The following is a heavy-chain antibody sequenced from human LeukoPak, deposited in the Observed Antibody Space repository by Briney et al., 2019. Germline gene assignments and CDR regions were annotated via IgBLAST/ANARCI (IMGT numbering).Heavy chain of an antibody. J-gene: IGHJ4*02. CDR2: IYHTGST. CDR1: GASISNYY. V-gene: IGHV4-59*01. D-gene: IGHD5-12*01. CDR3: AREDSGYDYSPFYY. Sequence: SETLSLTCTVSGASISNYYWSWIRQPPGKGLEWIGYIYHTGSTSYNPSLKSRVIMSVETSQNQFSLKVRSVTAADTAVYYCAREDSGYDYSPFYYWGQGILATVSS.